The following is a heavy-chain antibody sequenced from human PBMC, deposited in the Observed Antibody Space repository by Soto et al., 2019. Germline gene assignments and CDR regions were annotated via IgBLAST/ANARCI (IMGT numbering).Heavy chain of an antibody. CDR1: GGSISSSSYY. V-gene: IGHV4-39*01. D-gene: IGHD3-3*01. J-gene: IGHJ3*02. Sequence: QLQLQESGPGLVKPSETLSLTCTVSGGSISSSSYYWGWIRQPPGKGLEWIGSIYYSGSTYYNPSLKSRVTISVDTSKNQFSLKLSSVTAADTAVYYCARQRDLEWLLSALLEPAPNAFDIWGQGTMVTVSS. CDR2: IYYSGST. CDR3: ARQRDLEWLLSALLEPAPNAFDI.